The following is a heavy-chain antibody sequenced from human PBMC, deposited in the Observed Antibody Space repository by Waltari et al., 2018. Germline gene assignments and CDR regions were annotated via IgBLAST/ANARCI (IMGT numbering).Heavy chain of an antibody. CDR1: GGSFSGYY. CDR3: ARGVGVASFVVVVAATRMGYDY. J-gene: IGHJ4*02. CDR2: IKHSGST. V-gene: IGHV4-34*01. D-gene: IGHD2-15*01. Sequence: QVQLQQLGAALLKPSETLSLTCAVYGGSFSGYYWSWIRLPQGKGLEWIGEIKHSGSTNYNPSLKSRVTISVETSKNQFSLKLSSVTAADTAVYYCARGVGVASFVVVVAATRMGYDYWGQGTLVTVSS.